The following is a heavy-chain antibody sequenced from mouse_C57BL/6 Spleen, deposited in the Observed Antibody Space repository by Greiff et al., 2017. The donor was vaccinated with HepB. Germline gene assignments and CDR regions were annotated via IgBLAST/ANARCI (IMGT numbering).Heavy chain of an antibody. CDR1: GFTFSSYA. D-gene: IGHD1-1*01. J-gene: IGHJ2*01. CDR2: ISSGGDYI. Sequence: EVKLVESGEGLVKPGGSLKLSCAASGFTFSSYAMSWVRQTPEKRLEWVAYISSGGDYIYYADTVKGRFTISRDNARNTLYLQMSSLKSEDTAMYYCTRDGSSLYFDYWGQGTTLTVSS. CDR3: TRDGSSLYFDY. V-gene: IGHV5-9-1*02.